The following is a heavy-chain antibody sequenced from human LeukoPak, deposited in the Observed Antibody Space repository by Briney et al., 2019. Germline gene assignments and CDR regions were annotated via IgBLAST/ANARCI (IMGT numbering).Heavy chain of an antibody. J-gene: IGHJ4*02. CDR2: ISRTGSHT. V-gene: IGHV3-11*06. CDR3: ARVGSTAEAGTPDY. CDR1: GFTFSDYY. Sequence: PGGSLRLSCAASGFTFSDYYMSWIRQAPGKGLEWLSYISRTGSHTPYADSVKGRFTVSRDNAKNSLSLELNSLRVDDTAIYYCARVGSTAEAGTPDYWGQGTLVTVSS. D-gene: IGHD6-13*01.